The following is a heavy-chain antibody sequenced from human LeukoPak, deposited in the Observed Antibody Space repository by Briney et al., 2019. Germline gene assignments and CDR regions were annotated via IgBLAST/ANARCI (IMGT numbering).Heavy chain of an antibody. CDR1: GYSFTSYW. D-gene: IGHD6-13*01. CDR2: IYPGDSDT. V-gene: IGHV5-51*01. J-gene: IGHJ4*02. CDR3: ALTAYSSSWLPPLGH. Sequence: GESLQISCKGSGYSFTSYWIGWVRQLPGKGREWMGIIYPGDSDTRYSPSFQGQVTISADKSISTAYLQWSSLKASDTAMYYCALTAYSSSWLPPLGHWGQGTLVTVSS.